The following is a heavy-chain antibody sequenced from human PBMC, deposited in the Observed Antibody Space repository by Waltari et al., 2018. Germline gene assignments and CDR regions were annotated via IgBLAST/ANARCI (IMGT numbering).Heavy chain of an antibody. J-gene: IGHJ3*01. V-gene: IGHV4-31*03. CDR3: ARGDLAVACTGAYDV. D-gene: IGHD6-19*01. CDR2: IYYNGNT. Sequence: QVQLQESGPGLVKPSQILSLTCTVSGASIRNSNYYWTWIRQLPGKGLEWIGYIYYNGNTYFNPSLKSRVVFSLDKSENQFSLRLNSVTAADTAVYFWARGDLAVACTGAYDVWGQGTMVTVSS. CDR1: GASIRNSNYY.